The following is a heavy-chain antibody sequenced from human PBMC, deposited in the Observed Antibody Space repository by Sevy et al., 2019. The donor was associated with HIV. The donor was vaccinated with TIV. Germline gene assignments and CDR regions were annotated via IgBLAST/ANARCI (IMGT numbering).Heavy chain of an antibody. J-gene: IGHJ4*02. Sequence: GGSLRLSCTASRFTFADYGVSWFRQAPGKGLEWVGFIRSKRYGETTEYAASVKGRFTISRDDSKSIAYLQMNSLKTEDTAVYYCCRDESTNWPRNPGDYWGQGTLVTVSS. CDR1: RFTFADYG. D-gene: IGHD1-1*01. CDR3: CRDESTNWPRNPGDY. CDR2: IRSKRYGETT. V-gene: IGHV3-49*03.